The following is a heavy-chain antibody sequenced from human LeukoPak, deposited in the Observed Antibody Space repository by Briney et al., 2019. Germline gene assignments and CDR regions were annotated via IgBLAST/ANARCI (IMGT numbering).Heavy chain of an antibody. CDR1: GFTFSSYW. CDR3: AKAINYYDSSGPTDY. CDR2: ISWNSGSI. Sequence: GGSLRLSCAASGFTFSSYWMHWVRQAPGKGLEWVSGISWNSGSIGYADSVKGRFTISRDNAKNSLYLQMNSLRAEDTALYYCAKAINYYDSSGPTDYWGQGTLVTVSS. J-gene: IGHJ4*02. V-gene: IGHV3-9*01. D-gene: IGHD3-22*01.